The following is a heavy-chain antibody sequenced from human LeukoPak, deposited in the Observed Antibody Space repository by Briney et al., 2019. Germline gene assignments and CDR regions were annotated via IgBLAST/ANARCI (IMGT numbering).Heavy chain of an antibody. Sequence: GESLKISCKGYGYSFTSYWNGWVRQMPGKGLEWMGIIYPGDSDTRYSPSFQGQVSTSADKSISTAYLQWSSLKASDTAKYYCARHDNDFWSGTLYGMDVWGQGTTVAVSS. J-gene: IGHJ6*02. CDR1: GYSFTSYW. CDR3: ARHDNDFWSGTLYGMDV. V-gene: IGHV5-51*01. CDR2: IYPGDSDT. D-gene: IGHD3-3*01.